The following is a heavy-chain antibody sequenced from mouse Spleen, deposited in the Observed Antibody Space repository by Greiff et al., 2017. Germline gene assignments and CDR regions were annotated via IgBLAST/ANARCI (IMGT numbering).Heavy chain of an antibody. CDR3: ARDRSSTMVTTNYFDY. CDR1: GFTFSSYA. Sequence: EVMLVESGGGLVKPGGSLKLSCAASGFTFSSYAMSWVRQTPEKRLEWVATISDGGSYTYYPDNVKGRFTISRDNAKNNLYLQMSHLKSEDTAMYYCARDRSSTMVTTNYFDYWGQGTTLTVSS. CDR2: ISDGGSYT. V-gene: IGHV5-4*01. J-gene: IGHJ2*01. D-gene: IGHD2-2*01.